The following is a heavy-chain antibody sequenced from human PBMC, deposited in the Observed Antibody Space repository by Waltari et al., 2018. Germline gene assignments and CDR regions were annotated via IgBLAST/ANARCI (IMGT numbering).Heavy chain of an antibody. V-gene: IGHV1-69*05. CDR1: GGTFSSYA. CDR2: IIPIFGTA. D-gene: IGHD6-19*01. J-gene: IGHJ3*02. CDR3: ARKGRSGWYDAFDI. Sequence: QVQLVQSGAEVKKPGSSVKVSCKASGGTFSSYAISWVRQAPGQGLEWMGGIIPIFGTANYAQKLQGRVTMTTDSSTSTAYMELRSLRSDDTAVYYCARKGRSGWYDAFDIWGQGTMVTVSS.